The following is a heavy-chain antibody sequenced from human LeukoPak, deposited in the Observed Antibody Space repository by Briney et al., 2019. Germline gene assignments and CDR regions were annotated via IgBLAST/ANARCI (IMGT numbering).Heavy chain of an antibody. CDR2: INHSGST. D-gene: IGHD4-17*01. J-gene: IGHJ6*02. V-gene: IGHV4-34*01. CDR3: ARGPDMTTVTPTNYYYYAMDV. Sequence: PSETLSLTCAVYGGSFSGYYWSWIRQPPGKGLDWIGEINHSGSTNYNPSLKSRVTISVDTSKNQSSLKLSSVTAADTAVYYCARGPDMTTVTPTNYYYYAMDVWGQGTTVTVSS. CDR1: GGSFSGYY.